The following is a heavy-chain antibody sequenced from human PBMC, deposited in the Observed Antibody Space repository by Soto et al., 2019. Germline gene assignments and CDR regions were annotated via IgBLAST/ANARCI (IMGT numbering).Heavy chain of an antibody. CDR3: TRARYGDHFDS. V-gene: IGHV4-59*01. CDR1: GDSMTGAN. Sequence: PSETLSLTCSVSGDSMTGANWGWFRQSPEKGLEWIGYIDYSGSTNYNPSLRSRITITKDTSSNQFSLNLASVTAADAAVYYCTRARYGDHFDSWGQGTLVTVSS. D-gene: IGHD4-17*01. J-gene: IGHJ4*02. CDR2: IDYSGST.